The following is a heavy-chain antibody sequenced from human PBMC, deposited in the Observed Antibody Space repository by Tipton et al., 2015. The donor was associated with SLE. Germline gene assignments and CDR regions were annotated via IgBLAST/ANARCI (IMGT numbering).Heavy chain of an antibody. CDR3: ARLDLGFIAVH. Sequence: TLSLTCAVSGYSISSGYYWDWIRQPPGKGLEWIGSMYHSESTYYNPSLKSRVTISVDTSKNQFSLKLSSVTAADTAVYYCARLDLGFIAVHWGQGTLVTVSS. CDR2: MYHSEST. V-gene: IGHV4-38-2*01. D-gene: IGHD6-19*01. CDR1: GYSISSGYY. J-gene: IGHJ4*02.